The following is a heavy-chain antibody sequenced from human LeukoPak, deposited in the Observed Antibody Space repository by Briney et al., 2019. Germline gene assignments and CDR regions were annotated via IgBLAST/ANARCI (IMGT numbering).Heavy chain of an antibody. V-gene: IGHV1-2*06. Sequence: ASVKVSCKASGYTFTGYYMHWVRQAPGQGLEWMGRINPNSGGTNYAQKFQGRVTMTRDTSISTAYMELSRLRSDDTAVYYCARDDSRSYYYDSSGYVYWGQGTLVTVSS. CDR2: INPNSGGT. D-gene: IGHD3-22*01. CDR1: GYTFTGYY. J-gene: IGHJ4*02. CDR3: ARDDSRSYYYDSSGYVY.